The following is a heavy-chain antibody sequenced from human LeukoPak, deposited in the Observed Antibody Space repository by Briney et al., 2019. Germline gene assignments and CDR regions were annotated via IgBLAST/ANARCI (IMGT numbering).Heavy chain of an antibody. V-gene: IGHV3-7*03. D-gene: IGHD1-26*01. Sequence: GGSLRLSCAASGFTFSTYWMSWVRQAPGKGLEWVANIKQDGSEKYYVDSVKGRFTISRDNAKNSLYLQMNSLRAEDTALYYCAKDIGGGSYAYYYYGMDVWGQGTTVTVSS. J-gene: IGHJ6*02. CDR3: AKDIGGGSYAYYYYGMDV. CDR1: GFTFSTYW. CDR2: IKQDGSEK.